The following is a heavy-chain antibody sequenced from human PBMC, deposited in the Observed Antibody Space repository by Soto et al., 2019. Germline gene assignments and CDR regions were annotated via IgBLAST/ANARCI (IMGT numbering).Heavy chain of an antibody. CDR2: ISAYNGNT. Sequence: ASVKVSCKASGYTFTSYGISWVRQAPGQGLEWMGWISAYNGNTNYAQKLQGRVTMTTDISTSTAYMELRSLRSDDTAVYYCAREPPRRFGVVMKARYFDYWGQGTLVTVSS. J-gene: IGHJ4*02. CDR3: AREPPRRFGVVMKARYFDY. D-gene: IGHD3-3*01. V-gene: IGHV1-18*01. CDR1: GYTFTSYG.